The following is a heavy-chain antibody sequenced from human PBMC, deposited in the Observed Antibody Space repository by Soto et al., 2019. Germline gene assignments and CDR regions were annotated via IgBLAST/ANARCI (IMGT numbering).Heavy chain of an antibody. Sequence: QVQLVESGGGVVQPGRSLRLSCAASGFTFSSYAMYWVRQAPGKGLEWVAVISYDGSNKYYADSVKGRFTISRDNSKNTLYLQMNSLRAEDTAVYYCARGRITGFSYYYGMDVWGQGTTVTVSS. CDR1: GFTFSSYA. CDR3: ARGRITGFSYYYGMDV. CDR2: ISYDGSNK. D-gene: IGHD1-20*01. J-gene: IGHJ6*02. V-gene: IGHV3-30-3*01.